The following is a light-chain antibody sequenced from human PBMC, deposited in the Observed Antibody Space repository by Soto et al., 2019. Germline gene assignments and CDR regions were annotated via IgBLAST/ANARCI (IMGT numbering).Light chain of an antibody. J-gene: IGLJ3*02. Sequence: QSVLTQPPSASGSPGQSVTISCTGTSSDIGRYNYVSWYQQHPGKAPKLIVFEVAQRPTGVPDRFSASKSGNTASLTVSGLQAEDEADYYCSSYAGDNRLVFGGGTKLTFL. CDR1: SSDIGRYNY. V-gene: IGLV2-8*01. CDR2: EVA. CDR3: SSYAGDNRLV.